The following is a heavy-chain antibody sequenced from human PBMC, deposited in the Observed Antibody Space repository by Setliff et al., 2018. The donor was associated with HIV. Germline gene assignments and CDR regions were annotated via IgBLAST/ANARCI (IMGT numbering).Heavy chain of an antibody. CDR2: IKSKRDGGAI. CDR3: TTGGYDGIVDS. D-gene: IGHD5-12*01. CDR1: GLLFTNAW. V-gene: IGHV3-15*01. J-gene: IGHJ4*02. Sequence: GESLKISCAASGLLFTNAWMNWVRRAPGKGLEWVGRIKSKRDGGAIDYATPVKDRFTISRDDSKNTLFLRMSSLKTEDTAVYYCTTGGYDGIVDSWGQGTLVTAPQ.